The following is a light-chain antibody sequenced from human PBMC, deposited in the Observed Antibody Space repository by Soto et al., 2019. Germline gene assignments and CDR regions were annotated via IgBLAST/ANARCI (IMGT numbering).Light chain of an antibody. CDR3: YSYAGDNTYYV. Sequence: QSALTQPASVSGSPGQSIAISCTGTSSDVGIYNLVSWYQQHPGKAPKLIIYEVSKRPSGVSDRFSGSKSGSTASLTISGPLAEAEADYYCYSYAGDNTYYVFGTGTKVTVL. CDR1: SSDVGIYNL. CDR2: EVS. J-gene: IGLJ1*01. V-gene: IGLV2-23*02.